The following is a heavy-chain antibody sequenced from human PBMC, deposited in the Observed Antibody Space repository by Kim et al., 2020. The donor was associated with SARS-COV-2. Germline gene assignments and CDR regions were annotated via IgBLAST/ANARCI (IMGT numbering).Heavy chain of an antibody. Sequence: SVQGRFTISRDNSKTTLYLQMNSLRAEDTAVYYCARGCHSLRGGDCYSDYWGQGTLVTVSS. V-gene: IGHV3-30*01. D-gene: IGHD2-21*02. CDR3: ARGCHSLRGGDCYSDY. J-gene: IGHJ4*02.